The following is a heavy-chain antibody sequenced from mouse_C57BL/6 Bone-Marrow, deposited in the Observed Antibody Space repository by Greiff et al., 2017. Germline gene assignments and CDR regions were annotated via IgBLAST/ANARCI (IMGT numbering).Heavy chain of an antibody. CDR3: AKPLYDGYYSWFAY. D-gene: IGHD2-3*01. J-gene: IGHJ3*01. CDR1: GFSLTSYG. Sequence: QVQLQQSGPGLVAPSPSLSISCTVSGFSLTSYGVSWVRQPPGKGLEWLGVIRGDGSTNYHSALIARLSISKDNSKSQVFLKLNSLQTDDTATYYCAKPLYDGYYSWFAYWGQGTLVTVSA. CDR2: IRGDGST. V-gene: IGHV2-3*01.